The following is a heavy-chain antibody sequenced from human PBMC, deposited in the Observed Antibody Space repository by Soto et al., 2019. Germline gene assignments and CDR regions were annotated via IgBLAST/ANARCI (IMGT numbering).Heavy chain of an antibody. CDR2: IYYSGST. V-gene: IGHV4-59*01. CDR1: GGSISSYD. CDR3: ASSGYYGSGSYNWFDP. D-gene: IGHD3-10*01. Sequence: SETLSLTCTVSGGSISSYDWSWIRQPPGKGLEWIGDIYYSGSTNYNPALKSRGTISVDTSKNQFSLKLSSVTAAEPAVYYCASSGYYGSGSYNWFDPWGQGTLVTVSS. J-gene: IGHJ5*02.